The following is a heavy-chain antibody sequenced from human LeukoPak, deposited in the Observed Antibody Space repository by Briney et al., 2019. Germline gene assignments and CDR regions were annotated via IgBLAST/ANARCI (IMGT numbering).Heavy chain of an antibody. CDR3: ARDPGMVRGEEDY. CDR2: ISSSSSYI. CDR1: GFTFSSYS. Sequence: GGSLRLSCAASGFTFSSYSMNWVRQAPGKGLEWVSSISSSSSYIYYADSVKGRFTISRDNAKNSLYLQMNSLRAEDTAVYYCARDPGMVRGEEDYWGQGTLVTVSS. D-gene: IGHD3-10*01. J-gene: IGHJ4*02. V-gene: IGHV3-21*01.